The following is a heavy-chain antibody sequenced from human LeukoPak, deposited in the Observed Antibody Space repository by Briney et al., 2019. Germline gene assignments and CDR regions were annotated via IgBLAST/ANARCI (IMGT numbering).Heavy chain of an antibody. CDR2: INPSGART. D-gene: IGHD2-15*01. Sequence: ASVKVSCKASGYTFTSYYMHWVRQVPGQGLEWMGIINPSGARTIYAQKFQGRVTMTRDTSTSTVYMELSTLRSDDTAVYYCARDRGGSCSHWGQGTMVTVSS. V-gene: IGHV1-46*01. J-gene: IGHJ3*01. CDR3: ARDRGGSCSH. CDR1: GYTFTSYY.